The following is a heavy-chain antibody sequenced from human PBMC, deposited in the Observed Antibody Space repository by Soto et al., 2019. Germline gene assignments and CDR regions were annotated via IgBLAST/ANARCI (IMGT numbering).Heavy chain of an antibody. D-gene: IGHD3-22*01. CDR1: DGSMNSDSSY. CDR2: INHSGSS. V-gene: IGHV4-39*01. CDR3: ARLGGYVSVGYYYLWDS. Sequence: SETLSLTCRVSDGSMNSDSSYWGWIRQPPGKGLEWIGVINHSGSSYHNLSLKGRVTMSVDASRNQFSLKLTSMTAADTAVYYCARLGGYVSVGYYYLWDSWGQGTLVTVSS. J-gene: IGHJ4*02.